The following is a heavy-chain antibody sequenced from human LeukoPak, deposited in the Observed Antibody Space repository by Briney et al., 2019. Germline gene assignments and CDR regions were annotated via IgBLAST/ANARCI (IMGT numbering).Heavy chain of an antibody. CDR2: IQQDGSEI. D-gene: IGHD1-26*01. V-gene: IGHV3-7*01. CDR3: ARDKVVGATYFDY. Sequence: GGSLRLSCAASGFTFSNYWMSWVRQAPGKGLEWVANIQQDGSEIYYVDSAKGRFTISRDNAKNALYLQMNSLRAEDTAVYYCARDKVVGATYFDYWGQGTLVTVSS. J-gene: IGHJ4*02. CDR1: GFTFSNYW.